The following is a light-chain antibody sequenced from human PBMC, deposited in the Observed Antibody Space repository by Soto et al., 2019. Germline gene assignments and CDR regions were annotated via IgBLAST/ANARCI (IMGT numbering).Light chain of an antibody. J-gene: IGKJ5*01. CDR2: DAS. CDR3: QQRSNWAIT. Sequence: EIVLSQPPSTVGLSPGATPTLFCRASQSVSSYLAWCQQKHGQAPRLLIYDASNRATGITARFSGSGSGKAFTPTISSLAHEDFVVYYCQQRSNWAITFGQGTRLEI. V-gene: IGKV3-11*01. CDR1: QSVSSY.